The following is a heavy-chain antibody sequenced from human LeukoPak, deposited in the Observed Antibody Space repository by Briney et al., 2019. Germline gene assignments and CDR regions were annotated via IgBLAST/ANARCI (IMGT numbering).Heavy chain of an antibody. CDR1: GFSLSTSGVG. V-gene: IGHV2-5*02. J-gene: IGHJ6*02. Sequence: SGPTLVNPTQTLTLTFTFSGFSLSTSGVGVVWIRQPPGKGLEWLALLYWDDDERYSLSLKSRLTITKDTSKNQVVLTMTNMDPVDTATYYCATGYASSWYYYGMDVWGQGTTVTVSS. D-gene: IGHD2-2*01. CDR2: LYWDDDE. CDR3: ATGYASSWYYYGMDV.